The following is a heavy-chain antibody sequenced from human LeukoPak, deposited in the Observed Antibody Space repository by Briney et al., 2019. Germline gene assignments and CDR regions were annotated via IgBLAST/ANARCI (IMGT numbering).Heavy chain of an antibody. Sequence: SETLSLTCTVSGGSISSYYWSWIRQPPGKGLEWIGYMYYSGSTNYNPSLKSRVTISVDTSKNQFSLKLSSVTAADTAVYYCARRVGSYGYSEPTILNWFDPWGQGTLVTVSS. J-gene: IGHJ5*02. CDR1: GGSISSYY. D-gene: IGHD5-18*01. CDR3: ARRVGSYGYSEPTILNWFDP. CDR2: MYYSGST. V-gene: IGHV4-59*08.